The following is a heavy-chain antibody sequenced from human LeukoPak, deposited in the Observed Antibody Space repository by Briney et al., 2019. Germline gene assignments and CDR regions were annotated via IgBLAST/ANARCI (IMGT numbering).Heavy chain of an antibody. V-gene: IGHV3-23*01. D-gene: IGHD1-26*01. J-gene: IGHJ4*02. CDR2: ISGSGGST. CDR3: AKDPQRGSPYYFDY. CDR1: GFTFSSYA. Sequence: GGSLRLSCAASGFTFSSYAMSWVRQAPGKGLEWVSAISGSGGSTFYVDSVKGRFTISRDNTKNTLYLQMNSLRAEDTALYYCAKDPQRGSPYYFDYWGQGTLVTVSS.